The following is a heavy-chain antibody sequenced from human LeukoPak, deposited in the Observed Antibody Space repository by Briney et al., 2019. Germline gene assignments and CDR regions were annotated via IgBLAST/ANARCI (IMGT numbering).Heavy chain of an antibody. V-gene: IGHV4-4*07. CDR1: GGSISSYY. J-gene: IGHJ4*02. Sequence: SETLSLTCTVSGGSISSYYWSWIRQPAGKGLEWIGRIYTSGSTNYNPSLKSRVTMSVDTSKNQFSLKLSSVTAADTAVYYCARDTYYYGSGSYGLDYWGQGTLVTVSS. CDR3: ARDTYYYGSGSYGLDY. D-gene: IGHD3-10*01. CDR2: IYTSGST.